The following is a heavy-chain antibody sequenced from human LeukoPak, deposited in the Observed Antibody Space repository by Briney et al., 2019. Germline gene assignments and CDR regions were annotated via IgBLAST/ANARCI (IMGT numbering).Heavy chain of an antibody. CDR1: GFTFSSYG. Sequence: PGGSLRLSCAASGFTFSSYGMHWVRQAPGKGLEWVSSISSSSSYIYYADSVKGRFTISRDNAKNSLYLQMNSLRAEDTAVYYCARDSVRGGRYGMDVWGQGTTVTVSS. CDR2: ISSSSSYI. CDR3: ARDSVRGGRYGMDV. D-gene: IGHD3-10*01. V-gene: IGHV3-21*01. J-gene: IGHJ6*02.